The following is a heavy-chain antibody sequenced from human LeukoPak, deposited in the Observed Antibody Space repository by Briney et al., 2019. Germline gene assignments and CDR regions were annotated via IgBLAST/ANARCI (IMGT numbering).Heavy chain of an antibody. Sequence: ASVKVSCKVSGYTLTELSMHWVRQAPGKGLEWMGGFDPEDGETIYAQKLQGRVTMTTDTSTSTAYMELRSLRSDDTAVYYCARDLLEFGELFYWGQGTLVTVSS. D-gene: IGHD3-10*01. V-gene: IGHV1-24*01. J-gene: IGHJ4*02. CDR1: GYTLTELS. CDR2: FDPEDGET. CDR3: ARDLLEFGELFY.